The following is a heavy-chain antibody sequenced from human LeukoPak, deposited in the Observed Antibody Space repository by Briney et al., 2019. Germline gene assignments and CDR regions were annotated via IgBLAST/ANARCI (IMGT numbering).Heavy chain of an antibody. J-gene: IGHJ6*03. CDR1: GFTFSSYA. V-gene: IGHV3-23*01. D-gene: IGHD2-15*01. CDR2: ISGSGGST. Sequence: GSLRLSCAASGFTFSSYAMSWVRQAPGKGLDWVSAISGSGGSTYYADSVKGRFTISRDNSKNTLYLQMNSLRAEDTAVYYCATLARYCSGGSCYGGYYYYMDVWGKGTTVTVSS. CDR3: ATLARYCSGGSCYGGYYYYMDV.